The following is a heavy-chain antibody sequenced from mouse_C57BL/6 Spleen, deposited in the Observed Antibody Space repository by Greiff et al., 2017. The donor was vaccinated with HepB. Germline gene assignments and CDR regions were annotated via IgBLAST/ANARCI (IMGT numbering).Heavy chain of an antibody. J-gene: IGHJ3*01. CDR1: GYTFTDYE. D-gene: IGHD1-1*02. Sequence: VQLQQSGAELVRPGASVTLSCKASGYTFTDYEMHWVKQTPVHGLEWIGAIDPETGGTAYNQKFKGKVILTADKSSSTAYMELRSLTSEDSAVYYCTRADYGAWFAYWGQGTLVTVSA. CDR3: TRADYGAWFAY. V-gene: IGHV1-15*01. CDR2: IDPETGGT.